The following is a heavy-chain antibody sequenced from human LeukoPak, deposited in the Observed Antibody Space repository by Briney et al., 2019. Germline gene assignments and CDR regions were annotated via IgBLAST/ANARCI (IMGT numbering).Heavy chain of an antibody. D-gene: IGHD3-22*01. J-gene: IGHJ1*01. Sequence: SETLSLTCTVSGDSISDYYWSWIRQPPGKGLEWIGYIHNSGSTKYTPSLKSRVSISVDTSKKQFSLKLSSVTAADTAVYYCARGVSYYDSSGYYNEYFQHWGQGTLVTVSS. CDR2: IHNSGST. CDR3: ARGVSYYDSSGYYNEYFQH. V-gene: IGHV4-59*08. CDR1: GDSISDYY.